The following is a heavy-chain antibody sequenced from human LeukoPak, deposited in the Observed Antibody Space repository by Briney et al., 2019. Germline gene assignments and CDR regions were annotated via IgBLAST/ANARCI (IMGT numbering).Heavy chain of an antibody. CDR3: AGDRATSYFDY. J-gene: IGHJ4*02. D-gene: IGHD1-26*01. CDR2: ISYDGSNK. V-gene: IGHV3-30*03. CDR1: GFTFSGYG. Sequence: AGGSLRLSCAASGFTFSGYGMHWVRQAPGKGLEWVAVISYDGSNKDYGDSVKGRFTISRDNSKNTLDLQMNSLRAEDTAVYYCAGDRATSYFDYWGQGALVTISS.